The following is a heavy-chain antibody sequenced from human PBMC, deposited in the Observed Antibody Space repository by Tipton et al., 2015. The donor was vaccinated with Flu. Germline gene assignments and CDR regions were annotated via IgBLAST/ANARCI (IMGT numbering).Heavy chain of an antibody. J-gene: IGHJ6*02. D-gene: IGHD2-2*01. CDR1: NYSISTGYY. V-gene: IGHV4-38-2*01. CDR3: ARLGSSSSQYQLYYYGMDV. Sequence: TLSLTCAVSNYSISTGYYWGWFRQSPGQGLEWIATIDRTGTTYYNPSSKSRVTISVDTSKNHFSLRLTSVTAADTAVYYCARLGSSSSQYQLYYYGMDVRGQGTTVTVSS. CDR2: IDRTGTT.